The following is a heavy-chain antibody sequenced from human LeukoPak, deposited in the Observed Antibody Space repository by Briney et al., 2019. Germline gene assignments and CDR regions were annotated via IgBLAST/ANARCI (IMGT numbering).Heavy chain of an antibody. Sequence: GGSLRLSCAASGVTFSSYSMNWVRKAPGKGLEWVSSISSSNSCIHYEDSVQGRFTISRDNAKNSLYLQMNSLRAEDTAVYSCASDRDYYDSSGFGALDYWGQGTLVTVSS. CDR3: ASDRDYYDSSGFGALDY. D-gene: IGHD3-22*01. CDR2: ISSSNSCI. V-gene: IGHV3-21*01. J-gene: IGHJ4*02. CDR1: GVTFSSYS.